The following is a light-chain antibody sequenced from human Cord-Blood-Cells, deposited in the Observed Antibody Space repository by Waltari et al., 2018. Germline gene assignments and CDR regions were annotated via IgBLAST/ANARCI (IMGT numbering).Light chain of an antibody. CDR2: LNSDGSH. CDR1: SGHSSYA. V-gene: IGLV4-69*01. J-gene: IGLJ3*02. CDR3: QTWGTGIHWV. Sequence: QLVLTQSPSASASLGALVKLTCTLSSGHSSYAIAWHQQQPEKGPRYLMKLNSDGSHSKGDGIPDRFSGSSSGAERYLTISSLQSEDEADYYCQTWGTGIHWVFGGGTKLTVL.